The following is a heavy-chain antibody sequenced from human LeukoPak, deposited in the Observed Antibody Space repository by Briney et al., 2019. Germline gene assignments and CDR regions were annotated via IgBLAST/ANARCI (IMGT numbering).Heavy chain of an antibody. J-gene: IGHJ4*02. CDR3: AKARAGIAAAGNLCYFDY. CDR2: ISGSGGST. V-gene: IGHV3-23*01. CDR1: GFTFSSYA. D-gene: IGHD6-13*01. Sequence: PGGSLRLSCAASGFTFSSYAMSWVRQAPGKGLEWVSAISGSGGSTYYADSVKGRFTISRDNSKNTLYQQMNSLRAEDTAVYYCAKARAGIAAAGNLCYFDYWGQGTLVTVSS.